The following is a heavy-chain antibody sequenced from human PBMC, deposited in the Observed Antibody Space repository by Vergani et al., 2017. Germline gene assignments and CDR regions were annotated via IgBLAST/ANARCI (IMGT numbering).Heavy chain of an antibody. D-gene: IGHD3-3*01. V-gene: IGHV3-33*01. Sequence: QVQLVESGGGVVQPGRSLRLSCAASGFTFSSYGMHWVRQAPGKGLEWVAVIWYDGSNKYYADSVKGRFTISRDNSKNTLYLQMNSLRAEDTAVYYCAREVVDFWSGYYGLRHLFDPWGQGTLVTVSS. CDR2: IWYDGSNK. CDR3: AREVVDFWSGYYGLRHLFDP. J-gene: IGHJ5*02. CDR1: GFTFSSYG.